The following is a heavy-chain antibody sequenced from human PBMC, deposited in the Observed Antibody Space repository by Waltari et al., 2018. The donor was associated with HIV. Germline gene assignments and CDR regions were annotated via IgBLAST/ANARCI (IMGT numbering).Heavy chain of an antibody. J-gene: IGHJ5*02. Sequence: QVQLRRWGAGRLKHSETLSLTCRGYGQSLEHYFWAWFRQSPEKGLVWIGEVEHTGDTNYDPSFRGRLSISVDKSKNQFSLTLKSATAADTAVYFCARGLQSRPHFRSYDPWGQGTPVTVSS. CDR1: GQSLEHYF. V-gene: IGHV4-34*01. CDR2: VEHTGDT. CDR3: ARGLQSRPHFRSYDP. D-gene: IGHD3-10*01.